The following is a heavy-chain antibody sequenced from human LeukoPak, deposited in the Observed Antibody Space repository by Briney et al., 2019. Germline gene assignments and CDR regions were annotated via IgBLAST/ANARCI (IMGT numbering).Heavy chain of an antibody. D-gene: IGHD5-18*01. Sequence: SVKVSCKASGGTFSSYAISWVRQAPGQGLEWMGRIIPILGIANYAQKFQGRVTITTDESTSTAYMELSSLRSEDTAVYYCARARQLWPPDWFDPWGQGTLVTVSS. J-gene: IGHJ5*02. V-gene: IGHV1-69*04. CDR1: GGTFSSYA. CDR2: IIPILGIA. CDR3: ARARQLWPPDWFDP.